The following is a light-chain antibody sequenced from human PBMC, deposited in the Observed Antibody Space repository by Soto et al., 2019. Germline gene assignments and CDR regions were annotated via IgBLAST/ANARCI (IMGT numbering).Light chain of an antibody. J-gene: IGKJ4*01. CDR2: GAS. V-gene: IGKV3-15*01. Sequence: ETVMTQSPATLSVSPGERATLSCRASQSVSSNLAWYQQKPGQAPRLLIYGASTRATSIPARFSGSGSGTEFTLTISSLQSEDFAVYYCQQYNNWPQALTFGGGTKVEIK. CDR3: QQYNNWPQALT. CDR1: QSVSSN.